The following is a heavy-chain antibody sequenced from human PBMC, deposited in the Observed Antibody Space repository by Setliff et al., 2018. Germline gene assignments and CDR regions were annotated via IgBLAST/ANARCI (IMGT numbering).Heavy chain of an antibody. Sequence: SETLSLTCTVSGGSISSYYWSWIRQPPGKGLEWIGYIYHNGNTNFNQTLKTRVTMSVDTSKNQFALNLKSVTAADTAVYYCVRDRTAYSYDLDVWGQGTTVTVSS. CDR1: GGSISSYY. CDR3: VRDRTAYSYDLDV. V-gene: IGHV4-59*01. D-gene: IGHD3-16*01. J-gene: IGHJ6*02. CDR2: IYHNGNT.